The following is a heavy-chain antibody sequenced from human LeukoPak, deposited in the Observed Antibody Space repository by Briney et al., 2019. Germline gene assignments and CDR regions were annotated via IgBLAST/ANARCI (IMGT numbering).Heavy chain of an antibody. Sequence: ASVKVSCKASGYTFTGYYMHWVRQAPGQGLEWMGWINPNSGGTNYAQKFQGRVTMTRDTSISTAYMELSRLRSDDTAVYYCARDHRSGYGDYFDYWGQGTLVTVSS. D-gene: IGHD4-17*01. V-gene: IGHV1-2*02. CDR3: ARDHRSGYGDYFDY. CDR2: INPNSGGT. CDR1: GYTFTGYY. J-gene: IGHJ4*02.